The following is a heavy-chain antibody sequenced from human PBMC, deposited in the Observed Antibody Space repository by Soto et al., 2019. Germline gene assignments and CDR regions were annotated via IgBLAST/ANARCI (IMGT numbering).Heavy chain of an antibody. D-gene: IGHD3-22*01. CDR3: ARPGGVTMIVVDPGAFDI. CDR2: IIPIFGTA. V-gene: IGHV1-69*01. J-gene: IGHJ3*02. Sequence: QVQLVQSGAEVKKPGYSVKVSCKASGGTFSSYAISWVRQAPGQGLEWMGGIIPIFGTANYAQKFQGRVTITADESTSTADMELSSLRSEATAVYYCARPGGVTMIVVDPGAFDIWGQGTMVTVSA. CDR1: GGTFSSYA.